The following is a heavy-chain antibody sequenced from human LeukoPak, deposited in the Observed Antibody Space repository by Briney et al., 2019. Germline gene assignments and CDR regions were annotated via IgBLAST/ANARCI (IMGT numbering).Heavy chain of an antibody. CDR1: VDSLNISSKY. J-gene: IGHJ3*02. CDR3: ARDKWEPRYAFDI. CDR2: IFYSGGT. D-gene: IGHD1-26*01. Sequence: SETLSLTCTVSVDSLNISSKYWGSVRQPPGKGLEWIGNIFYSGGTYYRPPRTSRVAISRDNPHTQLSLKLSSVTAADTAVYYCARDKWEPRYAFDIWGQGTMVTVSS. V-gene: IGHV4-39*07.